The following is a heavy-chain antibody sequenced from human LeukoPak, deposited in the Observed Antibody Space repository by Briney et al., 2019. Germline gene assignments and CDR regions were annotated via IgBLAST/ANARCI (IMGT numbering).Heavy chain of an antibody. CDR2: MYYRGST. D-gene: IGHD4-17*01. CDR1: GYSISSGYY. Sequence: SETLSLTCSVSGYSISSGYYWGWIRQPPGKGLEWIGSMYYRGSTDYSPSLKSRVTVSVDTTKNQFSLKLSSVTAADTAVYYCARDGQYDYGDYYFDYWGQGTLVTVSS. V-gene: IGHV4-38-2*02. J-gene: IGHJ4*02. CDR3: ARDGQYDYGDYYFDY.